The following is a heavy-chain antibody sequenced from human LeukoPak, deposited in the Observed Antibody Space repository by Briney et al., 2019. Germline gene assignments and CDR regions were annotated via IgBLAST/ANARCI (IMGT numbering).Heavy chain of an antibody. CDR3: AKVADPYYYDSSGHDAFDI. D-gene: IGHD3-22*01. CDR2: ISWNSGSI. CDR1: GFTFDDYA. Sequence: PGGSLRLSCAASGFTFDDYATHWVRQAPGKGLEWVSGISWNSGSIGYADSVKGRFTISRDNAKNSLYLQMNSLRAEDTALYYCAKVADPYYYDSSGHDAFDIWGQGTMVTVSS. J-gene: IGHJ3*02. V-gene: IGHV3-9*01.